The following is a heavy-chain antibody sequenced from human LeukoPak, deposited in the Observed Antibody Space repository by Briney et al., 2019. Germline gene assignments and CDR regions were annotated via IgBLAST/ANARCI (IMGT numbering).Heavy chain of an antibody. J-gene: IGHJ4*02. D-gene: IGHD6-19*01. Sequence: GGSLRLSCAASGFTFSSYAMSWVRQAPGKGLEWVSVISGGGTSTYYADSATGRFTISKDNSRNTLYLQMKSLRAEDTAVYYCAKTFLALANPIDYWGQGTLVTVSS. V-gene: IGHV3-23*01. CDR1: GFTFSSYA. CDR3: AKTFLALANPIDY. CDR2: ISGGGTST.